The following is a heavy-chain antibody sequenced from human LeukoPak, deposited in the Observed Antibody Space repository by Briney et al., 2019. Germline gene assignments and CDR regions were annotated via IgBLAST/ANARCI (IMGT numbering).Heavy chain of an antibody. Sequence: GASVKVSCKASGYTFTSYGISWVRQAPGQGLEWMGWISAYNGNTNYAQKLQGRVTMTTDTSTSTAYMELRSLRPDDTAVYYCARWTGVGATMSSYFDYWGQGTLVTVSS. D-gene: IGHD1-26*01. CDR3: ARWTGVGATMSSYFDY. V-gene: IGHV1-18*01. CDR1: GYTFTSYG. J-gene: IGHJ4*02. CDR2: ISAYNGNT.